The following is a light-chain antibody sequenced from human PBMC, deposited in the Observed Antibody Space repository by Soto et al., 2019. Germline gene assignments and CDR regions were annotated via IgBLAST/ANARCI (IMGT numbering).Light chain of an antibody. CDR1: QSVSISF. CDR2: GAS. Sequence: EIVLTQSPGTLSLSPGETATLSCRASQSVSISFLAWYQQKPGQAPRLLIYGASSRATGIPDRFSGSGSGTDFTLTISRLEPEDFAVYYCQHYGRSPPWTFGQGTKVDIK. V-gene: IGKV3-20*01. J-gene: IGKJ1*01. CDR3: QHYGRSPPWT.